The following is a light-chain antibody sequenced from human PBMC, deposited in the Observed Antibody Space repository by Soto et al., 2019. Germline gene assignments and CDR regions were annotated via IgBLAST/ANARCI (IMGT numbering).Light chain of an antibody. CDR3: QQYNKGHLS. Sequence: EIVMTQSPATLSVSPGERATLSCRASQSFTSNLAWYQQKPGQAPRLLIYGASTRATGIPARFSGSGSGTEFTLTTSSQQSEEFAVYYCQQYNKGHLSFDPGNKEEIK. CDR1: QSFTSN. CDR2: GAS. J-gene: IGKJ3*01. V-gene: IGKV3-15*01.